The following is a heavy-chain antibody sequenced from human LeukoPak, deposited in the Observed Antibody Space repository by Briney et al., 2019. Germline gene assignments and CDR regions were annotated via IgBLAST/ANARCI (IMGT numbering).Heavy chain of an antibody. J-gene: IGHJ6*02. CDR1: GFTFSSYS. CDR3: ARDMINCGGDCYQALGMDV. CDR2: ISSSSSYI. V-gene: IGHV3-21*01. D-gene: IGHD2-21*02. Sequence: GGSLRLSCAASGFTFSSYSMNWVRQAPGKGLEWVSSISSSSSYIYYADSVKGRFTISRDNAKNSLYLQMNSLRAEDTAVYYCARDMINCGGDCYQALGMDVWGQGTTVTASS.